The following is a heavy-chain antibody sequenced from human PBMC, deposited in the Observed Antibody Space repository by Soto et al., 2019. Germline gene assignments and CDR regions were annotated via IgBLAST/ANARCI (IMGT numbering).Heavy chain of an antibody. V-gene: IGHV3-11*05. CDR2: ISSSSSYT. Sequence: QVQLVESGGGLVKPGGSLRLSCAASGFTFSDYYMSWIRQAPGKGLEWVSYISSSSSYTNYADSVKGRFTISRDNAKNSLYLQMNSLRAEDTAVYYCARAYIAVAGTLYYFDYWGQGTLVTVSS. J-gene: IGHJ4*02. CDR3: ARAYIAVAGTLYYFDY. CDR1: GFTFSDYY. D-gene: IGHD6-19*01.